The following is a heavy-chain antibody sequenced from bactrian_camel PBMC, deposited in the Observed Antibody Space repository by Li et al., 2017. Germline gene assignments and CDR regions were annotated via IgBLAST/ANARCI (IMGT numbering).Heavy chain of an antibody. V-gene: IGHV3S26*01. J-gene: IGHJ4*01. Sequence: HVQLVESGGGSVQAGGSLRLSCAASGYTVSIYCMGWIRQAPGKGLEWVSAISWNSDRMNYTGSLKGRFTISRDNAKNTLYLQMNSLKTEDTAVYYCVTSNWWHLYTQLEHWGQGTQVTVS. CDR3: VTSNWWHLYTQLEH. CDR2: ISWNSDRM. D-gene: IGHD7*01. CDR1: GYTVSIYC.